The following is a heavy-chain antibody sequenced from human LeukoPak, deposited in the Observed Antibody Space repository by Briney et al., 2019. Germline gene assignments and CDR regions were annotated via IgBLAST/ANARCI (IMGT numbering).Heavy chain of an antibody. Sequence: SETLSLTCAVYGGSFSGYYWSWIRQPPGKGLEWIGEINHSGSTNYNPSLKSRVTISVDTSKNQFSLKLSSVTAADTAVYYCAREKGFGESFDPWGQGTLVTVSS. CDR3: AREKGFGESFDP. CDR1: GGSFSGYY. D-gene: IGHD3-10*01. V-gene: IGHV4-34*01. CDR2: INHSGST. J-gene: IGHJ5*02.